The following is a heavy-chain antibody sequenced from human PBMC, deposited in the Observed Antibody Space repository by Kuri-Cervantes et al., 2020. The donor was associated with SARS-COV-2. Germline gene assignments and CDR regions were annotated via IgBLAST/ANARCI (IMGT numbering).Heavy chain of an antibody. J-gene: IGHJ4*02. D-gene: IGHD2-15*01. Sequence: SETLSLTCAVYGGSFSGYYWSRIRQPPGKGLEWIGEINHSGSTNYNPSLKSRVTISVDTSKNQFSLKLSSVTAADTAVYYCASRGYCSGGSCSKYYFDYWGQGTLVTVSS. V-gene: IGHV4-34*01. CDR1: GGSFSGYY. CDR2: INHSGST. CDR3: ASRGYCSGGSCSKYYFDY.